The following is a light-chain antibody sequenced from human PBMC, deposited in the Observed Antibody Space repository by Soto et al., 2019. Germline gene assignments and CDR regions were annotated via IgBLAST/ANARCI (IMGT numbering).Light chain of an antibody. Sequence: QSALTQPASVPGSPGQSITISCTGTSSDVGSYNLVSWYQQHPGKAPKLMIYEGSKRPSGVSNRFSGSKSGNTASLTISGLQAEDEADYYCCSYAGSSTPVVFGGGTKLTVL. CDR2: EGS. V-gene: IGLV2-23*01. J-gene: IGLJ2*01. CDR1: SSDVGSYNL. CDR3: CSYAGSSTPVV.